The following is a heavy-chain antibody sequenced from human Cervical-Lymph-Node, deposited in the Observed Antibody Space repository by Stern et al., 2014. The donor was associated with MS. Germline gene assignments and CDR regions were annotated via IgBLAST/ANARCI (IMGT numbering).Heavy chain of an antibody. CDR3: ALSSETSDRWYSLGYDL. D-gene: IGHD6-13*01. V-gene: IGHV1-69*01. CDR2: IFPVFGTP. CDR1: VGTFSKFP. Sequence: VQLVESGAEVTKPGSSVKVSCKASVGTFSKFPSSWVRQAPGQGLELMGGIFPVFGTPTYAQEFRGRVTITADVSTSTVYMELSSLRSDDTAVYYCALSSETSDRWYSLGYDLWGQGTLVTVSS. J-gene: IGHJ5*02.